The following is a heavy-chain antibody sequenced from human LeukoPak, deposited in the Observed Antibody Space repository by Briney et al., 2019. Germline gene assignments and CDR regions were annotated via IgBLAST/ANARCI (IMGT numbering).Heavy chain of an antibody. CDR1: GFTFSSHA. Sequence: GGSLRLSCAAPGFTFSSHAMNWVRQAPGKGLEWVSSLSESGETTDYADSVKGRFTISRDNSKNTLYLQMNSLRADDTAVYYCAKQWLVGNWGQGTLVTVSS. CDR2: LSESGETT. CDR3: AKQWLVGN. D-gene: IGHD6-19*01. J-gene: IGHJ4*02. V-gene: IGHV3-23*01.